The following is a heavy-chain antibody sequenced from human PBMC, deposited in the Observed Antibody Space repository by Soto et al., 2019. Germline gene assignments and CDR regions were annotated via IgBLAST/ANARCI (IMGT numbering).Heavy chain of an antibody. V-gene: IGHV3-23*01. CDR2: ISGSGGST. J-gene: IGHJ4*02. D-gene: IGHD6-6*01. Sequence: GGSLRLSCAASGFPFSIYAMSLVRQSPGKGLEWVSSISGSGGSTYYADSVKGRFTISRDNSKNTLYLQMNSLRAEDTAVYYCAIGYTSSPFDYWGQGPLVTVSS. CDR3: AIGYTSSPFDY. CDR1: GFPFSIYA.